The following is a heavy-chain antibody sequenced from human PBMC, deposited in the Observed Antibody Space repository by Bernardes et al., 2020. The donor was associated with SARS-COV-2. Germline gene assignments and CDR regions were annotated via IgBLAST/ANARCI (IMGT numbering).Heavy chain of an antibody. J-gene: IGHJ6*02. Sequence: GGSLRLSCAASGFAFSSSWMHWVRQAPGKGLVWVSRIHRDGTTTYYADSVKGRFTISRDNAKNTLYLQMNSLRAEDTAVYYCSSSSNSWYDYYYGLDVWGQGTTVTVSS. V-gene: IGHV3-74*01. CDR1: GFAFSSSW. D-gene: IGHD6-13*01. CDR3: SSSSNSWYDYYYGLDV. CDR2: IHRDGTTT.